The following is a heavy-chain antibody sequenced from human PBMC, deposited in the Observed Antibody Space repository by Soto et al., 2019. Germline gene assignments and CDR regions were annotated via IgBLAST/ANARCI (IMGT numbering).Heavy chain of an antibody. CDR1: GGSFSGYY. Sequence: QVQLQQWGAGLLKPSETLSLTCAVYGGSFSGYYWSWIRQPPGKGLEWIGEINHSGSTNYNPSLKSRVTISVDTSKNQFSLKLSSVTAADTAVYYCARGGGIAAAADNWFDPWGQGTLVTVSS. CDR2: INHSGST. CDR3: ARGGGIAAAADNWFDP. V-gene: IGHV4-34*01. D-gene: IGHD6-13*01. J-gene: IGHJ5*02.